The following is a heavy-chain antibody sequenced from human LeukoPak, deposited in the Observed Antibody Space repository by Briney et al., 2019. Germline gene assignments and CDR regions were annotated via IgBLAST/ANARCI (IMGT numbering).Heavy chain of an antibody. J-gene: IGHJ4*02. Sequence: GASVKVSCKTSGYTFTNYGMHWVRQAPRQSLEWMGWINTGNGNTKSSQKFQDRVTLTRDTSASTAYMELNSLSSEDTAVYYCARAPMRVGYPYYFDYWGQGTLVTVSS. CDR1: GYTFTNYG. CDR3: ARAPMRVGYPYYFDY. D-gene: IGHD5-12*01. V-gene: IGHV1-3*04. CDR2: INTGNGNT.